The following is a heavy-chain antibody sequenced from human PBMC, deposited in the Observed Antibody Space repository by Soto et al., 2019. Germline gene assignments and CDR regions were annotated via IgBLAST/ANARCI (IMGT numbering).Heavy chain of an antibody. D-gene: IGHD4-17*01. CDR1: GFSLSNARMG. CDR2: IFSNDEK. CDR3: ARIRRLDYGDYCNGMDV. Sequence: QVTLKESGPVLVKPTETLTLTCTVSGFSLSNARMGVSWIRQPPWNALEWLAHIFSNDEKSYSTSLKSRLTISKNTSKSQVVLTMTTMDPVDTATYYCARIRRLDYGDYCNGMDVRCQGTTVPVSS. J-gene: IGHJ6*02. V-gene: IGHV2-26*01.